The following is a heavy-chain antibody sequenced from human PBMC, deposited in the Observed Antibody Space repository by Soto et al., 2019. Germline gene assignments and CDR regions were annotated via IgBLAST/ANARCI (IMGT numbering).Heavy chain of an antibody. Sequence: GGSLRLSCAASGFSFSNAWMHWVRQVPGEGLVWVATISDGGTTINTADSVKGRFTVSRDDAKNTVYLQMNSLRAGDTALYYCTSVLDLDYWGQGTLVTSPQ. CDR2: ISDGGTTI. V-gene: IGHV3-74*01. D-gene: IGHD2-8*02. CDR1: GFSFSNAW. CDR3: TSVLDLDY. J-gene: IGHJ4*01.